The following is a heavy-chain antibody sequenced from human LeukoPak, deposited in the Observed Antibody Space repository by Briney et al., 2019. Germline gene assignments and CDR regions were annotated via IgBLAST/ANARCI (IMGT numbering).Heavy chain of an antibody. CDR3: ARGGQQLRYFQH. CDR2: IYHSGST. Sequence: PSETLSLTCAVSGYSISSGYYWGWIRQPPGKGLEWIGSIYHSGSTYYNPSLKSRVTISVDTSKNQFSLKLSSVTAADTAVYYCARGGQQLRYFQHWGQGTLVTVSS. J-gene: IGHJ1*01. CDR1: GYSISSGYY. D-gene: IGHD6-13*01. V-gene: IGHV4-38-2*01.